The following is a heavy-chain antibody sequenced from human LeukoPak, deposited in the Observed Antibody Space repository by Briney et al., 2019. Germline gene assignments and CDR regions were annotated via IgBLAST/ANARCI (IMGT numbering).Heavy chain of an antibody. Sequence: SVKVSCKASGGTFSSYAISWVRQAPGQGLEWMGGIIPIFGTANYAQKFHGSVTITTDESTRTAYMELSSLRSEDTAVYYCASCSSTYYYYYYYMDVWGKGTTVTVSS. CDR2: IIPIFGTA. J-gene: IGHJ6*03. D-gene: IGHD2-2*01. CDR3: ASCSSTYYYYYYYMDV. V-gene: IGHV1-69*05. CDR1: GGTFSSYA.